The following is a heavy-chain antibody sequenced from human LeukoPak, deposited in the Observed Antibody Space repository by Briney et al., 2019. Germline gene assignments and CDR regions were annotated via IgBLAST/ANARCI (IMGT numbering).Heavy chain of an antibody. CDR1: GGSISSGGYY. CDR3: ASGAFIPVFGVNYMDV. Sequence: PSETLSLTCTVSGGSISSGGYYWSWIRQHSGKGLEWIGYIYYSGSTYYTPSLKSRVTMSVNTSKNQFSLKLSSVTAADTAVYSCASGAFIPVFGVNYMDVWGKGTTVTVSS. CDR2: IYYSGST. V-gene: IGHV4-31*03. J-gene: IGHJ6*03. D-gene: IGHD3-3*01.